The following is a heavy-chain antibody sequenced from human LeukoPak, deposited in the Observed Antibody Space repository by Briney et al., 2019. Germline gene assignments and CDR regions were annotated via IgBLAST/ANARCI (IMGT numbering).Heavy chain of an antibody. J-gene: IGHJ4*02. Sequence: GESLKISCKGSGYSFASYWIGWVRQMPGKGLEWMGIIFPGDSDSRYSPSFQGQVIISVDKSISTAYLQWDSLKAPDTATYYCARQAAVGATHPFDYWGQGALVTVSS. CDR3: ARQAAVGATHPFDY. CDR2: IFPGDSDS. D-gene: IGHD1-26*01. V-gene: IGHV5-51*01. CDR1: GYSFASYW.